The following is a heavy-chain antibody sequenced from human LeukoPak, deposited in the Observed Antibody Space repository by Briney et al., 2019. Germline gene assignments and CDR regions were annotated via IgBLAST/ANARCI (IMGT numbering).Heavy chain of an antibody. CDR2: IYYSGIT. CDR1: GGSISSSSYY. V-gene: IGHV4-39*01. Sequence: PSETLSLXCTVSGGSISSSSYYWGWIRQPPGKGLEWIGSIYYSGITYYNPSLKSRVTISVDTSKNQFSLKLSSVTAADTAVYYCATAPYSYDHTVKFDYWGQGTLVTVSS. CDR3: ATAPYSYDHTVKFDY. J-gene: IGHJ4*02. D-gene: IGHD5-18*01.